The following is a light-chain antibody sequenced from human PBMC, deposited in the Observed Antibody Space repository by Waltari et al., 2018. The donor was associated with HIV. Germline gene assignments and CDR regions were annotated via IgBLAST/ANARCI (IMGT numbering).Light chain of an antibody. CDR3: GTWDSSLSAGV. CDR1: SSNIGKNY. V-gene: IGLV1-51*02. J-gene: IGLJ2*01. Sequence: QSVLTQPPSVSAAPGQKVNISCSGSSSNIGKNYVSWYQQLPGTAPKLPISENTKLPSVIPDQFSGTTSGTSATLGITVLQTGDEADYYCGTWDSSLSAGVFGGVTKLTVL. CDR2: ENT.